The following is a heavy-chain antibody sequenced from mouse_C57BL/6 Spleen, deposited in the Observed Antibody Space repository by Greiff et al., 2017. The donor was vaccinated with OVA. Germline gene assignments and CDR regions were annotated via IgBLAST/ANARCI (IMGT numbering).Heavy chain of an antibody. CDR1: GFTFSGYA. CDR3: ARGGVYYGSSYWYFDV. CDR2: ISDGGSYT. Sequence: EVKLVESGGGLVKPGGSLKLSCAASGFTFSGYAMSWVRQTPEKRLEWVATISDGGSYTYYPDNVKGRFTISRDNAKNNLYLQMSHLKSEDTAMYYCARGGVYYGSSYWYFDVWGTGTTVTVSS. J-gene: IGHJ1*03. D-gene: IGHD1-1*01. V-gene: IGHV5-4*03.